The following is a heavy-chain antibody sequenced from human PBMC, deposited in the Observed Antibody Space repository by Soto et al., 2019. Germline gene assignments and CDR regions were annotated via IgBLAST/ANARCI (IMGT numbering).Heavy chain of an antibody. J-gene: IGHJ4*02. D-gene: IGHD2-15*01. CDR2: VSYDGGNK. CDR1: GFTFSSYG. V-gene: IGHV3-30*18. Sequence: GGSLRLSCAASGFTFSSYGMHWVRQAPGKGLEWVAVVSYDGGNKYYADSVKGRFTISRDNSKNTLYLQMNSLRAEDTAVYYCAKDLHPYCSGGSCYGIFDYWGQGTLVTVSS. CDR3: AKDLHPYCSGGSCYGIFDY.